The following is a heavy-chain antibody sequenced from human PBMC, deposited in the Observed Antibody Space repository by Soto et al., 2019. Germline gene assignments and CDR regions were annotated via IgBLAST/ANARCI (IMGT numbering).Heavy chain of an antibody. CDR3: ARDRTTRYYYYYGMDV. D-gene: IGHD4-17*01. J-gene: IGHJ6*02. Sequence: PGGSLRLSCAASGFTVSSNYRSWGRQAPGKGLEWVSVIYSGGSTYYADSVKGRFTISRDNSKNTLYLQMNSLRAEDTAAYYCARDRTTRYYYYYGMDVWGQGTTVTVSS. CDR1: GFTVSSNY. CDR2: IYSGGST. V-gene: IGHV3-53*01.